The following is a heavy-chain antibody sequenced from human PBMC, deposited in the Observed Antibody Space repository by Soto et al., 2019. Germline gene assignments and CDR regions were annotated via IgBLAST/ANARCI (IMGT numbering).Heavy chain of an antibody. J-gene: IGHJ6*02. Sequence: SETLSLTCTVSGDSISTDYWSWIRQSPGKGLEWIGYIYYSGSTYYNPSLKSRVTISVDTSKNQFSLKLNSVTAADTAVYYCARVPDVWGQGTTVTVSS. CDR2: IYYSGST. CDR3: ARVPDV. V-gene: IGHV4-59*06. D-gene: IGHD2-2*01. CDR1: GDSISTDY.